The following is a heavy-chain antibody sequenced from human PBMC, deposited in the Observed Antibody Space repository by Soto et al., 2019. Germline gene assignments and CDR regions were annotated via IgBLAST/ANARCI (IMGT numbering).Heavy chain of an antibody. CDR1: GYTFTTYA. CDR2: INPASGHT. Sequence: ASVNVSCKASGYTFTTYALHWLRQTPGKRPEWMGWINPASGHTKYSKKFQDRVTITRDTSASTGYMELSSLRSEDTAVYYCGRSVVGATGEILYNAMDVWGQGTTVTVSS. J-gene: IGHJ6*02. CDR3: GRSVVGATGEILYNAMDV. V-gene: IGHV1-3*01. D-gene: IGHD1-26*01.